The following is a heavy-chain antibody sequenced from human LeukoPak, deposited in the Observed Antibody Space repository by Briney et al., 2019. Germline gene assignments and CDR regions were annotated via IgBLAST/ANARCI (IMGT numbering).Heavy chain of an antibody. J-gene: IGHJ4*02. Sequence: GESLKISCKGSGYSFTRYWIGWVRQMPGKGLEWMGIIYPGDSDTRYSPSFQGHVTISADKSISTAYLQWSSLKASDTAMYYCARRRDLYSGSYYPFDYWGQGTLVTVSS. D-gene: IGHD1-26*01. CDR2: IYPGDSDT. CDR1: GYSFTRYW. CDR3: ARRRDLYSGSYYPFDY. V-gene: IGHV5-51*01.